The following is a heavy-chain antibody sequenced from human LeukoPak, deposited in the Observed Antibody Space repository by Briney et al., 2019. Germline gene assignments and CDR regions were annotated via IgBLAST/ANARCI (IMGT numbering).Heavy chain of an antibody. J-gene: IGHJ4*02. Sequence: ASVKVSCKASGYTFATYAMNWVRQAPGQGLEWMGWINTNTGNPTYAQGFAGRFVFSLDTSVSTAYLQISSLKAEDTAVYYCARNYKQWLGWYYFDYWGQGTLVTVSS. CDR1: GYTFATYA. V-gene: IGHV7-4-1*02. CDR3: ARNYKQWLGWYYFDY. CDR2: INTNTGNP. D-gene: IGHD6-19*01.